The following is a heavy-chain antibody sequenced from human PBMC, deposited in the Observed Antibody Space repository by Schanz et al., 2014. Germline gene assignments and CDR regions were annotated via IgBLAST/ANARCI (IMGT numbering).Heavy chain of an antibody. D-gene: IGHD1-26*01. Sequence: VQLLESGGGLVQPGGSLRLSCAASGFTFGDYAMTLVRQAPGKGLEWLSYISDSGTYTNYADSVKGRFTISRDNAKNSLYLQMNSLRAEDTAVYYCARDHTTESYYSAGPPIDYWGQGTLLTVSS. CDR2: ISDSGTYT. J-gene: IGHJ4*02. V-gene: IGHV3-11*03. CDR1: GFTFGDYA. CDR3: ARDHTTESYYSAGPPIDY.